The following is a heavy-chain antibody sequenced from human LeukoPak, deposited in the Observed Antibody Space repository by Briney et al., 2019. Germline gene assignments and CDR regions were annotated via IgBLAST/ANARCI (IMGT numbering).Heavy chain of an antibody. CDR3: ARDGCSSTSCLDYYYYGMDV. CDR2: IKQDGSEK. J-gene: IGHJ6*02. Sequence: GGSLRLSCVASGFTFSSYWMSWVRQAPGKGLEWVANIKQDGSEKYYVDSVKGRFTISRDNAKNSLYLQMNSLRAEDTAVYYCARDGCSSTSCLDYYYYGMDVWGQGTTVTVSS. V-gene: IGHV3-7*01. D-gene: IGHD2-2*01. CDR1: GFTFSSYW.